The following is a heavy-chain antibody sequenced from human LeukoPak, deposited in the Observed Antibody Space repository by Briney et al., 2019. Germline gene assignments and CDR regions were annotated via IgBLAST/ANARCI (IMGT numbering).Heavy chain of an antibody. J-gene: IGHJ4*02. CDR1: GFTFSSYA. Sequence: GGSLRLSCAASGFTFSSYAMSWVRQAPGKGLEWVSAISGSGGSTYYADSVKGRFTISRDNSKNTLYLQMNSLRAEDTAVYYCATRRSITIFEFLYWGQGTLVTASS. D-gene: IGHD3-3*01. CDR3: ATRRSITIFEFLY. V-gene: IGHV3-23*01. CDR2: ISGSGGST.